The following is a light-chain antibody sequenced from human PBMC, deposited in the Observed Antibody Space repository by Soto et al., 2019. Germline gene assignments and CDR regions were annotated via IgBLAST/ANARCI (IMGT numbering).Light chain of an antibody. J-gene: IGLJ2*01. CDR2: DVS. CDR3: SSYATGSTLL. CDR1: SSDAGGYNY. Sequence: QSVLTQPASVSGSPGQSITISCTGTSSDAGGYNYVSWYQQHPGRAPKLMIYDVSSRPSGVSNRFSGSKSGNTASLTISGLQAEDEGHYYCSSYATGSTLLFGGGTKLTVL. V-gene: IGLV2-14*01.